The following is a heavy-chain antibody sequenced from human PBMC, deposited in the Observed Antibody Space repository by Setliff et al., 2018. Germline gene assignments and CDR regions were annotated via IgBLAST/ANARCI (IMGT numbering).Heavy chain of an antibody. Sequence: PSETLSLTCTVSGGSISSGNYYWSWIRQPAGKAPEWIGHIFSKGSTNNNPSLKSRVTISVDSSINQFSLKLNSVTAADTAVYYCARPRSNYNRGAFSIWGQGTMVTVSS. CDR2: IFSKGST. CDR1: GGSISSGNYY. J-gene: IGHJ3*02. CDR3: ARPRSNYNRGAFSI. V-gene: IGHV4-61*09. D-gene: IGHD3-10*01.